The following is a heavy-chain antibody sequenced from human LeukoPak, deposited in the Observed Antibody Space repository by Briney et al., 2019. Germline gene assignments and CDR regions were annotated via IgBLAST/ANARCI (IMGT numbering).Heavy chain of an antibody. V-gene: IGHV3-23*01. CDR1: GFTFSTYA. J-gene: IGHJ4*02. D-gene: IGHD3/OR15-3a*01. CDR3: AKEWAGYTNPYYFDY. Sequence: GGSLRLSCAASGFTFSTYAMSWVRQAPGKGLEWVSTISGSGANTYYADSVRGRFTISRDNSKNTLYLHMNSLRAEDTAVYYCAKEWAGYTNPYYFDYWGQGTLVTVSS. CDR2: ISGSGANT.